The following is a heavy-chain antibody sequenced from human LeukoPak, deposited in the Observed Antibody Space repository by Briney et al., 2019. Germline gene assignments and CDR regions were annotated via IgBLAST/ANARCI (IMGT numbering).Heavy chain of an antibody. CDR1: GGSISSGGYY. D-gene: IGHD3-22*01. V-gene: IGHV4-31*03. CDR2: IYYSGST. Sequence: SQTLSLTCTVSGGSISSGGYYWSWIRQHPGKGLEWIGYIYYSGSTYYNPSLKSRVTISVDTSKNQFSLKLSSVTAADTAVYYCARAETEYYYDSSGYYLGYWGQGTLVTVSS. J-gene: IGHJ4*02. CDR3: ARAETEYYYDSSGYYLGY.